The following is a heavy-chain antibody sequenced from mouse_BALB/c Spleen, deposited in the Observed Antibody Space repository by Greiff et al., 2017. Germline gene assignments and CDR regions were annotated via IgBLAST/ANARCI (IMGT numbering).Heavy chain of an antibody. CDR3: ARAITYAMDY. J-gene: IGHJ4*01. CDR2: INPGSGGT. D-gene: IGHD2-4*01. V-gene: IGHV1-54*01. CDR1: GYAFTNYL. Sequence: VKLMESGAELVRPGTSVKVSCKASGYAFTNYLIEWVKQRPGQGLEWIGVINPGSGGTNYNEKFKGKATLTADKSSSTAYMQLSSLTSDDSAVYFCARAITYAMDYWGQGTSVTVSS.